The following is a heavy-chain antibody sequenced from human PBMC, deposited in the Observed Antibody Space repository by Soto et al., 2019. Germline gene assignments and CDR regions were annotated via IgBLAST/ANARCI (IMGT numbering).Heavy chain of an antibody. V-gene: IGHV3-21*01. J-gene: IGHJ3*02. CDR1: GFTFSSYS. Sequence: GGSLRLSCAASGFTFSSYSMNWVRQAPGKGLEWVSSISSSSSSYIYYADSVKGRFTISRDNAKNSLYLQMNSLRAEDPAVYYCARDLEPRRAFDIWGQGTMVTVSS. D-gene: IGHD1-1*01. CDR3: ARDLEPRRAFDI. CDR2: ISSSSSSYI.